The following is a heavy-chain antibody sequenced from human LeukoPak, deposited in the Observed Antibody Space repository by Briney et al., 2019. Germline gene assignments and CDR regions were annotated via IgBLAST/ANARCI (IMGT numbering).Heavy chain of an antibody. CDR1: GFTFSSYS. CDR3: VRGGATFDF. J-gene: IGHJ3*01. Sequence: GGSLRLSCAASGFTFSSYSLHWVRQTPGKGLEWVSVISYDGSKKYYADSVKGRFTISRDNAKNSLYLQMNSLRAEDTAVYYCVRGGATFDFWGQGTLVIVSS. V-gene: IGHV3-30*07. CDR2: ISYDGSKK.